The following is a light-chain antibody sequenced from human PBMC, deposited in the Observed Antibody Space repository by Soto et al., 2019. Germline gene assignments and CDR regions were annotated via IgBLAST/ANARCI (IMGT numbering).Light chain of an antibody. CDR2: YDS. J-gene: IGLJ2*01. Sequence: SYELTQPPSVSVAPGKTARITCGGNNIGSKSVHGYQQKPGQAPVLVIYYDSDRPSGIPERFSGSNSGNTATLTISRVEAGDEADYYCQVWDSSRDHVVFGGGTKLTVL. CDR1: NIGSKS. CDR3: QVWDSSRDHVV. V-gene: IGLV3-21*04.